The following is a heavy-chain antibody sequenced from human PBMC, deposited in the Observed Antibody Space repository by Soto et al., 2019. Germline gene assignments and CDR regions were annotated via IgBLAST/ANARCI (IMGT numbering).Heavy chain of an antibody. Sequence: QITLKESGPTLVKPTQTLTLTCTFSGFSLSSTRVAVGWIRQPPGKALEWLALIYWDDDKRYSPFLKSRLTITKDTSKNQVVLTMTNMDSVDTATYYCAHSVVAGLGYYFDYWGQGTLVPVSS. CDR2: IYWDDDK. CDR3: AHSVVAGLGYYFDY. V-gene: IGHV2-5*02. J-gene: IGHJ4*02. CDR1: GFSLSSTRVA. D-gene: IGHD6-19*01.